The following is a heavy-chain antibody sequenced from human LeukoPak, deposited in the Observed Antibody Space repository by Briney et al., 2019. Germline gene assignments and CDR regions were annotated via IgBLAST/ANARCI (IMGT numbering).Heavy chain of an antibody. CDR2: ISGDGDNT. V-gene: IGHV3-43*02. Sequence: GGSLRLSCAASGFTFVDYAMHWVRQVPGKSLEWVSLISGDGDNTYYADSVKGRFTTSRDNSKNSLYLQMNTLRTEDTAIYYCARASPRGWSLWNYYFDYWGQGTLVTVSS. CDR1: GFTFVDYA. CDR3: ARASPRGWSLWNYYFDY. D-gene: IGHD1-7*01. J-gene: IGHJ4*02.